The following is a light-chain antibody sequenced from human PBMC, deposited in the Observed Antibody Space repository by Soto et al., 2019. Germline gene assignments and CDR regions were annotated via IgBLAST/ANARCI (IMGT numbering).Light chain of an antibody. CDR3: QQLNSYPRALT. V-gene: IGKV1-9*01. CDR1: HGISSY. Sequence: SSLSASVGDRVTITCRASHGISSYLAWYQQKPGKAPKLLIYAASTLQSGVPSRFSGSGSGTDFTLTISSLQPEDFATYYCQQLNSYPRALTFGGGTKVDIK. J-gene: IGKJ4*01. CDR2: AAS.